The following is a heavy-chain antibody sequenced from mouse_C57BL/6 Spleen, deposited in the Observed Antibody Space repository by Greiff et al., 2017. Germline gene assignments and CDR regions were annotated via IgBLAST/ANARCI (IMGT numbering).Heavy chain of an antibody. CDR3: ARGDYDYGGFAY. CDR1: GYTFTDYN. CDR2: INPNNGGT. Sequence: EVQLQQSGPELVKPGASVTMSCKASGYTFTDYNMHWVKQSHGKSLEWIGYINPNNGGTSYNQKFKGKATLTVNKSSSTAYMELRSLTSEDSAVYYCARGDYDYGGFAYWGQGYLVTVSA. V-gene: IGHV1-22*01. D-gene: IGHD2-4*01. J-gene: IGHJ3*01.